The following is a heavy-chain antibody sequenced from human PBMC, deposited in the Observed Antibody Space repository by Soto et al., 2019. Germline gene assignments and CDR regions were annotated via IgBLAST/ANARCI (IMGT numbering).Heavy chain of an antibody. D-gene: IGHD3-3*01. V-gene: IGHV3-23*01. Sequence: PGGSLRLSCAASGFTFSTYAMTWVRQAPGKGLEWVSAIRGSGDSTYYADSVKGRFTISRDNSKNTLYLQMNSLRAEDTAVYYCAKGKPVPFLDWFDPWGQGTLVTVSS. CDR2: IRGSGDST. CDR1: GFTFSTYA. J-gene: IGHJ5*02. CDR3: AKGKPVPFLDWFDP.